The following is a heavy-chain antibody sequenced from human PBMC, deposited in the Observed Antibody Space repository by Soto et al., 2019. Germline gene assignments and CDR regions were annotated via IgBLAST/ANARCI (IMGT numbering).Heavy chain of an antibody. CDR1: GGTFSNYG. Sequence: QVQLVQSGAEVKKPGSSVKVSCKSSGGTFSNYGFSWVRQAPGQGLECMGVIVPIFGAEHPQKFQGRVTITADESTNTVFMELRGLRSEDPAVDYGARGGSDYEGSGYYQGHVWGQGTTVTVSS. CDR2: IVPIFGA. J-gene: IGHJ6*02. D-gene: IGHD3-22*01. V-gene: IGHV1-69*12. CDR3: ARGGSDYEGSGYYQGHV.